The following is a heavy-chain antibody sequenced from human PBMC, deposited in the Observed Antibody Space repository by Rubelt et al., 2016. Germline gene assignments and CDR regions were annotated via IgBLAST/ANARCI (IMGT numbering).Heavy chain of an antibody. CDR1: GGSIKIMNYY. V-gene: IGHV4-39*07. D-gene: IGHD6-19*01. CDR3: AREVPVDGTAFDP. CDR2: MYHTGST. Sequence: QLQLQESGPGLVQPSETLSLTCTVSGGSIKIMNYYWAWIRQPPGKGLEWIGSMYHTGSTYYTPSLQSRVSMSVDTSKNQFSLRVRSVTAADTAVYYGAREVPVDGTAFDPWGQGTLVTVSS. J-gene: IGHJ5*02.